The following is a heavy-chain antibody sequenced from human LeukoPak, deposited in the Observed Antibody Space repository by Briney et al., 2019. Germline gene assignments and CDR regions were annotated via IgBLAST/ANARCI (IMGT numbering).Heavy chain of an antibody. J-gene: IGHJ4*02. CDR1: GGSISSGSYY. D-gene: IGHD2-15*01. V-gene: IGHV4-61*02. CDR3: ARGVCSGGSCYSRVYDY. Sequence: PSETLSLTCTVSGGSISSGSYYWSWIRQPAGKGLEWIGRIYTSGSTNYNPSLKSRVTISVDTSKNQFSLKLSSVTAADTAVYYCARGVCSGGSCYSRVYDYWGQGTLVTVSS. CDR2: IYTSGST.